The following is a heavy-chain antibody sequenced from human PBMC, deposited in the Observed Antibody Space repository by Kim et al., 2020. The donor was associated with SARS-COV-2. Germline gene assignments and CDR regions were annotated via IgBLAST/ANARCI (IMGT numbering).Heavy chain of an antibody. J-gene: IGHJ4*01. D-gene: IGHD3-9*01. V-gene: IGHV4-59*01. CDR2: ISPSGSP. Sequence: SETLSLTCAVSGGSISSYHWTWIRQAPGKGLEWVGYISPSGSPKYNPSLKSRITISVDTSKNAFSLKLGSLTAADTAVYYCAGGGEFYDILTGLGYWGHGTLVTVSS. CDR1: GGSISSYH. CDR3: AGGGEFYDILTGLGY.